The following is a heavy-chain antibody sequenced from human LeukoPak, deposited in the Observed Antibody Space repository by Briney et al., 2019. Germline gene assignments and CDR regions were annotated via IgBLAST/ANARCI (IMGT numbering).Heavy chain of an antibody. CDR1: GFTVSSNY. D-gene: IGHD3-22*01. CDR2: IYSGGST. Sequence: PGGSLRLSCAASGFTVSSNYMSWVRQAPGKGLEWVSVIYSGGSTYYADSVKGRFTISRDNSKNTLYLQMNSLRAEDTAVYYCARAHYDSSGPLYFDYWGQGTLVTVSS. V-gene: IGHV3-53*01. CDR3: ARAHYDSSGPLYFDY. J-gene: IGHJ4*02.